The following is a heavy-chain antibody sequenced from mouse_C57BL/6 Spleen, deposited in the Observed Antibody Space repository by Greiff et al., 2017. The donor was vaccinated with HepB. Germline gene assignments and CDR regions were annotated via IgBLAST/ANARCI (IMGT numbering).Heavy chain of an antibody. CDR2: IDPETGGT. D-gene: IGHD2-1*01. J-gene: IGHJ4*01. V-gene: IGHV1-15*01. CDR3: THGNSFCAMDY. Sequence: QVQLQQSGAELVRPGASVTLSCKASGYTFTDYEMHWVKQTPVHGLEWIGAIDPETGGTAYNQKFKGKAILTADKSSSTAYMELRSLTSEDSAVYYCTHGNSFCAMDYWGQGTSVTVSS. CDR1: GYTFTDYE.